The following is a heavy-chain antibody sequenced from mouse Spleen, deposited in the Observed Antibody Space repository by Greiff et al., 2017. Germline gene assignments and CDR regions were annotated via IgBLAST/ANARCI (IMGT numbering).Heavy chain of an antibody. CDR3: ATYYSNLAWFAY. D-gene: IGHD2-5*01. CDR2: IHPNSGST. CDR1: GYTFTSYW. J-gene: IGHJ3*01. V-gene: IGHV1-64*01. Sequence: VQLQQPGAELVKPGASVKLSCKASGYTFTSYWMHWVKQRPGQGLEWIGMIHPNSGSTNYNEKFKSKATLTVDKSSSTAYMQLSSLTSEDSAVYYCATYYSNLAWFAYWGRGTLVTVSA.